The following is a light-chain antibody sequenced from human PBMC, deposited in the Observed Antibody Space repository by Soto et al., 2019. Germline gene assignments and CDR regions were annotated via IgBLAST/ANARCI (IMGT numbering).Light chain of an antibody. Sequence: EIVLTQSPATLSLSPGERATLSCRASQSVSSYLAWYQQNPGQAPRLLIYDASNMATGIPARFSGSGSGTDVTISISSLQPEDFAIYYCQQRSNWPPVTFGGGTKVEIK. CDR3: QQRSNWPPVT. J-gene: IGKJ4*01. CDR2: DAS. V-gene: IGKV3-11*01. CDR1: QSVSSY.